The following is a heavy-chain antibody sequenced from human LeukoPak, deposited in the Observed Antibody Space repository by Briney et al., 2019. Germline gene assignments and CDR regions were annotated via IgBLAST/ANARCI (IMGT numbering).Heavy chain of an antibody. V-gene: IGHV4-59*01. CDR3: AKTSRGNSAYDSPFDY. D-gene: IGHD5-12*01. J-gene: IGHJ4*02. Sequence: PSETLSLTCTVSGGSISSYYWSWIRQPPGKGLEWIGYIYYSGSTNYNPSLKSRVTISVDTSKNQFSLKLSSVTAADTAIYYCAKTSRGNSAYDSPFDYWGQGTLVTVSS. CDR2: IYYSGST. CDR1: GGSISSYY.